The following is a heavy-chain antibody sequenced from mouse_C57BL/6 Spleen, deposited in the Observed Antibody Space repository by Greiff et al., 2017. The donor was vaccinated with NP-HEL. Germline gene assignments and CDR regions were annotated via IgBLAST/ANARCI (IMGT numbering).Heavy chain of an antibody. Sequence: QVQLKQSGAELVRPGTSVKVSCKASGYAFTNYLIEWVKQRPGQGLEWIGVINPGSGGTHYTEKFKGKATLTADKSSSTAYMQRSSLTSEDSAVYVCARDGSNYEGAMDYWGQGTSVTVSS. CDR2: INPGSGGT. D-gene: IGHD2-5*01. CDR3: ARDGSNYEGAMDY. V-gene: IGHV1-54*01. J-gene: IGHJ4*01. CDR1: GYAFTNYL.